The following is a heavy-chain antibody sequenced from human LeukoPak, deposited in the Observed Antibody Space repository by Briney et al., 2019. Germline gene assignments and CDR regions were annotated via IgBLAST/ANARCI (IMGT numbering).Heavy chain of an antibody. V-gene: IGHV1-18*01. CDR2: ISAYNGNT. CDR1: GYTFTNYG. CDR3: ARDRGKDYYGSGSQLPDDASDI. J-gene: IGHJ3*02. Sequence: ASVKVSCKASGYTFTNYGISWVRQAPGQGLEWVGYISAYNGNTNYAQKLQGRVTMTTDTSTSTAYMELRSLRSDDTAVYYCARDRGKDYYGSGSQLPDDASDIWGQGTMVTVSS. D-gene: IGHD3-10*01.